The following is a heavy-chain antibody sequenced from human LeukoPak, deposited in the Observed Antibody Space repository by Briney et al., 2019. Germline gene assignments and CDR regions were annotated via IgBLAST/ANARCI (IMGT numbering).Heavy chain of an antibody. J-gene: IGHJ5*02. CDR2: ISSSSSTI. D-gene: IGHD6-19*01. Sequence: GGSLRLSCAASGFTFSSYSMNWVRQAPGKGLEWVSYISSSSSTIYYADSVKGRFTISRDNAKNSLYLQMGSLRAEDTAVYYCATDGIAVAGTGVGWFDPWGQGTLVTVSS. V-gene: IGHV3-48*04. CDR1: GFTFSSYS. CDR3: ATDGIAVAGTGVGWFDP.